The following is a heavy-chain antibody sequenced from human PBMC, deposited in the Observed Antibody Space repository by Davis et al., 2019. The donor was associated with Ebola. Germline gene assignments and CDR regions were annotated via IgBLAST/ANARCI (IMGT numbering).Heavy chain of an antibody. CDR2: ISSSSSYI. D-gene: IGHD3-10*01. Sequence: GESLKISCAASGFTFSSYWMNWVRQAPGKGLEWVSSISSSSSYIYYADSVKGRFTISRDNAKNSLYLQMNSLRAEDTAVYYCASLYYYGSGSYYLPRGRYFDYWGQGTLVTVSS. CDR1: GFTFSSYW. J-gene: IGHJ4*02. CDR3: ASLYYYGSGSYYLPRGRYFDY. V-gene: IGHV3-21*01.